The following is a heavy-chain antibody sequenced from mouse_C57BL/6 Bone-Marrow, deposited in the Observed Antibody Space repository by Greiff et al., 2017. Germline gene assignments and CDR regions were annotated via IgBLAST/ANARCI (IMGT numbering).Heavy chain of an antibody. D-gene: IGHD1-1*01. J-gene: IGHJ1*03. V-gene: IGHV7-3*01. CDR1: GFTFTDYY. CDR2: IRHTANGSTT. CDR3: ARCRSSDYWYFDV. Sequence: EVQLQESGGGLVQPGGSLSLSCAASGFTFTDYYMSWVRQTPGKALEWLGFIRHTANGSTTEYSSSVKDRFTFSRDNSQSILYLQMSALRAEDSAAYYVARCRSSDYWYFDVWGTGTTVTVSA.